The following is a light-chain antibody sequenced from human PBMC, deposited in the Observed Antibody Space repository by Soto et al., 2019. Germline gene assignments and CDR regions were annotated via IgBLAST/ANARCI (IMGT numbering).Light chain of an antibody. CDR3: HQYNTGLRT. CDR2: GAS. J-gene: IGKJ1*01. V-gene: IGKV3-15*01. CDR1: LNVATN. Sequence: TVMTQSPATLSMSPGDRAALSCRASLNVATNMAWYQQKPGQAPRLLIYGASIGATGVPARFTGSGSGTEFTLTINNLQSEDFAVYYCHQYNTGLRTFGRGTKVDIK.